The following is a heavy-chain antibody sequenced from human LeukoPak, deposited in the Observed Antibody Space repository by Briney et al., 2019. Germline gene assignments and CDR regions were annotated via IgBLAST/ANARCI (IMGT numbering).Heavy chain of an antibody. CDR3: ARDREDIVVVPAASYYYYYYMDV. Sequence: PGGSLRLSCAASGFTFSSYGMHWVRQAPGKGLEWVTFIRYDGSNKYYADSVKGRFTISRDNSKSTLYLQMNSLRAEDTAVYYCARDREDIVVVPAASYYYYYYMDVWGKGTTVTISS. CDR2: IRYDGSNK. CDR1: GFTFSSYG. D-gene: IGHD2-2*01. J-gene: IGHJ6*03. V-gene: IGHV3-30*02.